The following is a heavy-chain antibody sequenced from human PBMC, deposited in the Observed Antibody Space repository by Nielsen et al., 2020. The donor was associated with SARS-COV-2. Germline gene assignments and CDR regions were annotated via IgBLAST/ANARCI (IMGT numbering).Heavy chain of an antibody. D-gene: IGHD7-27*01. V-gene: IGHV3-30-3*01. J-gene: IGHJ4*02. CDR2: ISYDGSNK. CDR1: GFTFSSYA. Sequence: GSLRLSCAASGFTFSSYAMHWVRQAPGKGLEWVAVISYDGSNKYYADSVKGRFTISRDNSKNTLYLQMNSLRAEDTAVYYCARELGILPFDYWGQGTLVTVSS. CDR3: ARELGILPFDY.